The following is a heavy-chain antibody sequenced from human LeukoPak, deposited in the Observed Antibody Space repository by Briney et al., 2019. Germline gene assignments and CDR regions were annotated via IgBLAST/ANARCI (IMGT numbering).Heavy chain of an antibody. CDR1: GFTFSSYA. J-gene: IGHJ4*02. Sequence: PGGSLRLSCAASGFTFSSYAMHWVRQAPGKGLEWVAVISYDGSNKYYADSVKGRFTISRDNAKNTLYLQMNSLRVEDTAVYYCARGPYYYDESYWGQGTLVTVSS. CDR2: ISYDGSNK. V-gene: IGHV3-30*04. D-gene: IGHD3-22*01. CDR3: ARGPYYYDESY.